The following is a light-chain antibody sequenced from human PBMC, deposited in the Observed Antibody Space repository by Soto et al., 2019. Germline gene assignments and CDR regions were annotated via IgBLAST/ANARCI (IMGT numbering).Light chain of an antibody. CDR2: DVT. CDR1: SSDVGGYNY. Sequence: QSALTQPRSVSGSPGQSVTISCTGTSSDVGGYNYVSWYQQHPDTAPKLLIYDVTKRPSGVPDRFSGSKSGNTASLTISGLHADDEADYFCSSYAGPYIFVNFGGGTKLTVL. CDR3: SSYAGPYIFVN. J-gene: IGLJ2*01. V-gene: IGLV2-11*01.